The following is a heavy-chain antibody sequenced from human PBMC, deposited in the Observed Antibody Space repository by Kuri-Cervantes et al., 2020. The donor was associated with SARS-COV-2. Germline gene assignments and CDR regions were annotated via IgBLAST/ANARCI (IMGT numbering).Heavy chain of an antibody. CDR2: ISHDGKNK. D-gene: IGHD2-21*01. V-gene: IGHV3-30*18. CDR3: AKDRVGVQDF. J-gene: IGHJ4*02. Sequence: GESLKISCAASGFNFSRTDMHWVRQAPGKGLEWVAGISHDGKNKKCIASGKGRFTISRDNSQNTLYLHMKSLRSEDTAMYYCAKDRVGVQDFWGQGTLVTVSS. CDR1: GFNFSRTD.